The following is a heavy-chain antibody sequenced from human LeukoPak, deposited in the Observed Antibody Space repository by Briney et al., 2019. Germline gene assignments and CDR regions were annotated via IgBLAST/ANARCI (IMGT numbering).Heavy chain of an antibody. J-gene: IGHJ4*02. V-gene: IGHV4-30-4*08. Sequence: SETLSLTCTVSGGSISSGDYYWSWIRQPPGKGLEWIGYIYYSGSTYYNPSLKSRVTISVDTSKNQFSLKLSSVTAADTAVYYCATRSKTAMVSLGYWGQGTLVTVSS. D-gene: IGHD5-18*01. CDR1: GGSISSGDYY. CDR2: IYYSGST. CDR3: ATRSKTAMVSLGY.